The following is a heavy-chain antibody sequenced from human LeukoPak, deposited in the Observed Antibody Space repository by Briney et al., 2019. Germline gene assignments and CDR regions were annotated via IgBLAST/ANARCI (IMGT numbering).Heavy chain of an antibody. J-gene: IGHJ4*02. V-gene: IGHV3-30*04. CDR2: ISYDGSNK. CDR1: GFTFSSYA. Sequence: QPGGSLRLSCAASGFTFSSYAMHWVRQAPGKGLEWVAVISYDGSNKYYADSVKGRFTISRDTSKNTLYLQMNSLRAEDTAVYYCANTRTVGDYFDYWGQGTLVTVSS. D-gene: IGHD4-11*01. CDR3: ANTRTVGDYFDY.